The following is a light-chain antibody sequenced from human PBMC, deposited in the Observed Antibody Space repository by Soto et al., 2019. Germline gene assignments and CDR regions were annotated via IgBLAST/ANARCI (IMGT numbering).Light chain of an antibody. CDR1: QSISNY. Sequence: EIVLTQSPATLSLSPGERATLSCRASQSISNYLAWYHQKTGQAPRLVIYGASNRATGIPARFSGGGSGTDFTLTISSLEPEDFAVYYCQHRNNWPYTFGQGTKLEIK. J-gene: IGKJ2*01. V-gene: IGKV3-11*01. CDR2: GAS. CDR3: QHRNNWPYT.